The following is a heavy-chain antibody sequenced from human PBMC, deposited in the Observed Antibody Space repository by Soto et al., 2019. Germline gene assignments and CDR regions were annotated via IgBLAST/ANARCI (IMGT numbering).Heavy chain of an antibody. D-gene: IGHD6-13*01. CDR3: AKRAAAGTRKGAEYFQH. Sequence: VQLVESGGGVVQPGRSLRLSCAASGFTFSSYGMHWVRQAPGKGLEWVAVISYDGSNKYYADSVKGRFTISRDNSKNTLYLQMNSLRAEDTAVYYCAKRAAAGTRKGAEYFQHWGQGTLVTVSS. V-gene: IGHV3-30*18. CDR1: GFTFSSYG. CDR2: ISYDGSNK. J-gene: IGHJ1*01.